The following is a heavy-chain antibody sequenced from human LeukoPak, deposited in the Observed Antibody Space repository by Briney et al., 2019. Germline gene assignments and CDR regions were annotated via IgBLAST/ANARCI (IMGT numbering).Heavy chain of an antibody. D-gene: IGHD3-10*01. V-gene: IGHV4-39*01. J-gene: IGHJ5*02. CDR1: GGSISSSSYY. CDR3: ARQTWAMVRGARPLGGFDP. CDR2: IYYSGST. Sequence: SETLSLTCTVSGGSISSSSYYWGWIRQSPGKGLEWIGIIYYSGSTYYNPSLKSRVTISVDTSKNQFSLKLGSVTAADTAVYYCARQTWAMVRGARPLGGFDPWGQGTLVTVSS.